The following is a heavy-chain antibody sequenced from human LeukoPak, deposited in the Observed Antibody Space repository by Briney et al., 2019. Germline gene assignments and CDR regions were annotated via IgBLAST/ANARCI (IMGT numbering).Heavy chain of an antibody. Sequence: GASVTVSCTASGGTFSSYAISWVRQAPGPGLEWVGRIIPILGIANYAQKFQGRVTITADKSTSTAYLELSSLRSEDTAVYYCAREGLATYPARCWGQGTLVTVSS. CDR2: IIPILGIA. CDR1: GGTFSSYA. D-gene: IGHD5-24*01. V-gene: IGHV1-69*04. CDR3: AREGLATYPARC. J-gene: IGHJ4*02.